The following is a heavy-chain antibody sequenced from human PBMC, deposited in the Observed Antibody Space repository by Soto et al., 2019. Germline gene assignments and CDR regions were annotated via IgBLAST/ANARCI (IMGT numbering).Heavy chain of an antibody. D-gene: IGHD2-2*01. CDR1: GFSLSTSGMC. CDR3: ARIPLGYCSSTSCRSEYYYYGMDV. V-gene: IGHV2-70*01. CDR2: IDWDDDK. J-gene: IGHJ6*02. Sequence: SGPTLVNPTHTLTLTCTFSGFSLSTSGMCVSWIRQPPGKALEWLALIDWDDDKYYSTSLKTRLTISKDTSKNQVVLTMTNMDPVDTATYYCARIPLGYCSSTSCRSEYYYYGMDVWGQGTTVTVSS.